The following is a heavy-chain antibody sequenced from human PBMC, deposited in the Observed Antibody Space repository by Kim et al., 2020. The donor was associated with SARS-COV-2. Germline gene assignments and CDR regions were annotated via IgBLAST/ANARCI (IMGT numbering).Heavy chain of an antibody. CDR3: ARGPVGNWFDP. V-gene: IGHV1-46*01. Sequence: SHAQKFQGRVTMIRDTSTSTVYMELSSLRSEDTAVYYCARGPVGNWFDPWGQGTLVTVSS. D-gene: IGHD1-26*01. J-gene: IGHJ5*02.